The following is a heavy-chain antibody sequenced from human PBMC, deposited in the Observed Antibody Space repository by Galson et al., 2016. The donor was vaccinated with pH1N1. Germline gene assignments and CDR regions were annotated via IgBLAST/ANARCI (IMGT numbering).Heavy chain of an antibody. J-gene: IGHJ4*02. CDR1: GFIFSNYA. V-gene: IGHV3-23*01. Sequence: SLRLSCAASGFIFSNYAISWVRQAPGKGLEWVSVVSGDATRTYYADSVKGRFTISRDNSKNTLYLQMNSLRAEDTAVYYCARDKQVLRFFDHWGQGTLVTVSS. D-gene: IGHD3-3*01. CDR3: ARDKQVLRFFDH. CDR2: VSGDATRT.